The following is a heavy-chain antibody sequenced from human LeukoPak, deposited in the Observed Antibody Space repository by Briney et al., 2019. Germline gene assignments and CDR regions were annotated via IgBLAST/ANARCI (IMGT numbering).Heavy chain of an antibody. CDR3: VKDRGTSSTGYYYYGMDV. V-gene: IGHV3-23*01. CDR2: ISGSGGST. D-gene: IGHD2-2*01. J-gene: IGHJ6*02. Sequence: GGSLRLSCAASAFTFSNYAMSWVRQAPGKGLEWVSAISGSGGSTYYADSVKGRFTISRDNSKNTLYLQMNSLRAEDTAVYYCVKDRGTSSTGYYYYGMDVWGQGTTVTVSS. CDR1: AFTFSNYA.